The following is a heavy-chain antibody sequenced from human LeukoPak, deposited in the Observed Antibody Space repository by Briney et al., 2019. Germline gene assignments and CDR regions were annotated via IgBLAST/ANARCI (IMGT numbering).Heavy chain of an antibody. Sequence: GGSLRLSCAASGFTFSSYWMHWVRQAPGKGLVWVSRINSDGSSTTYADSVKGRFTISRDSAKNTLFLQMNSLRAEDTAVYYCARSSNYGTLNWFDPWGQGTLVTVSS. D-gene: IGHD4-11*01. CDR2: INSDGSST. J-gene: IGHJ5*02. CDR1: GFTFSSYW. CDR3: ARSSNYGTLNWFDP. V-gene: IGHV3-74*01.